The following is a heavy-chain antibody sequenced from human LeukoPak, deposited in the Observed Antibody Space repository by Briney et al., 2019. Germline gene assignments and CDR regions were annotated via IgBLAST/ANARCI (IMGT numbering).Heavy chain of an antibody. D-gene: IGHD2-15*01. Sequence: PSETLSLTCAVYGGSFSGYYWSWIRQPPGKGLEWIGEINHSGSTNYNPSLKSRVTISVDTSKNQSSLKLSSVTAADTAVYYCARGRYCSGGSCYSVYDYWGQGTLVTVSS. J-gene: IGHJ4*02. CDR3: ARGRYCSGGSCYSVYDY. CDR1: GGSFSGYY. CDR2: INHSGST. V-gene: IGHV4-34*01.